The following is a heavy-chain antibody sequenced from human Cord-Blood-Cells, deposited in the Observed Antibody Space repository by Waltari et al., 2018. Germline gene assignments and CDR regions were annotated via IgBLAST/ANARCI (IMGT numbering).Heavy chain of an antibody. CDR1: GGSISSYY. Sequence: QVQLQESGPGLVKPSETLSLTCTVSGGSISSYYWSWIRRTPGKGLEWIGYRYYRESTNYNPSLKGRVTISVATYKSQFSLKLSSVTAADTAVYYCARHRVTGRGDIWGQGTMVTVSS. CDR2: RYYREST. CDR3: ARHRVTGRGDI. J-gene: IGHJ3*02. D-gene: IGHD1-20*01. V-gene: IGHV4-59*01.